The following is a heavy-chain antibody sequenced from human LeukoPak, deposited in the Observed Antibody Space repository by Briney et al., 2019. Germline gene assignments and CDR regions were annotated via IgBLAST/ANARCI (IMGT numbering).Heavy chain of an antibody. CDR3: ARENLESWSTIDY. Sequence: GRSLRLSCAASGFTFSSYAMHWVRQAPGKGLEWVAVISYDGSNKYYADSVKGRFTISRDNSKNTLYLQMNSLRAEDTAVYYCARENLESWSTIDYWGQGTLVTVFS. J-gene: IGHJ4*02. D-gene: IGHD3-3*01. V-gene: IGHV3-30-3*01. CDR2: ISYDGSNK. CDR1: GFTFSSYA.